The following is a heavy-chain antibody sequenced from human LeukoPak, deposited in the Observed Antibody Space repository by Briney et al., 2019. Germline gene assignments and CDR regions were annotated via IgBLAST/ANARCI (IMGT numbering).Heavy chain of an antibody. CDR1: GLTFSSYV. J-gene: IGHJ4*02. Sequence: GGSLRLSCAASGLTFSSYVMTWVRQAPGKGLEWVSAISGSGGSTYYADSVKGRFTISRDNSKNTLYLQMNSLRAEDTAAYYCAKGTDESRGHFDYWGQSTLVSVSS. CDR3: AKGTDESRGHFDY. D-gene: IGHD3-22*01. V-gene: IGHV3-23*01. CDR2: ISGSGGST.